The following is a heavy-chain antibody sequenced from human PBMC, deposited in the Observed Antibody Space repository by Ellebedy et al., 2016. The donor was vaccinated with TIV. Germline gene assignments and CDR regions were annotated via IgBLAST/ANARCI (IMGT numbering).Heavy chain of an antibody. D-gene: IGHD3-10*01. Sequence: GGSLRLXXAASGFTFSGYGMRWVRHAPGKGLEWVTGIRGSGGSTYYADSVKGRFTISRDNSKNTLYLQMNSLRAEDTAVYYCAKDGAVRGVHDAFDIWGQGTMVTVSS. J-gene: IGHJ3*02. V-gene: IGHV3-23*01. CDR1: GFTFSGYG. CDR2: IRGSGGST. CDR3: AKDGAVRGVHDAFDI.